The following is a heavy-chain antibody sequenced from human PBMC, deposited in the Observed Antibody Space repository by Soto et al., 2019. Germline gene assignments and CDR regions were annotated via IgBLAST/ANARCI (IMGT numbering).Heavy chain of an antibody. V-gene: IGHV3-30-3*01. CDR1: GFTFSSYA. D-gene: IGHD6-19*01. Sequence: PGGSLRLSCAASGFTFSSYAMHWVRQAPGKGLEWVAVISYDGSNKYYEDSVKGRFTISRDNSKNTLYLQMNSLRAEDTAVYYCARDRAKQWLVWGIIRDNWFDPWGQGTLVTVSS. CDR2: ISYDGSNK. CDR3: ARDRAKQWLVWGIIRDNWFDP. J-gene: IGHJ5*02.